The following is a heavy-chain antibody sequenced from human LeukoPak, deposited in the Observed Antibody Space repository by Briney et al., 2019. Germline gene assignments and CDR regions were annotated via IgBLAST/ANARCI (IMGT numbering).Heavy chain of an antibody. D-gene: IGHD2-2*01. CDR3: ARDGGSSHSYYYYYMDV. CDR2: IYTSGST. J-gene: IGHJ6*03. V-gene: IGHV4-4*07. CDR1: GGSISSYY. Sequence: SETLSLTCTVSGGSISSYYWSWIRQPAGKGLESIGRIYTSGSTNYNPSLKSRVTMSVDTSKNQFSLKLSSVTAADTAVYYCARDGGSSHSYYYYYMDVWGKGTTVTVSS.